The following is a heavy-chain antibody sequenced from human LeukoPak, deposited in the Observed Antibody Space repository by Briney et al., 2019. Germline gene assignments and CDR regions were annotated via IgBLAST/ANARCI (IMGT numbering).Heavy chain of an antibody. V-gene: IGHV3-23*01. D-gene: IGHD3-9*01. CDR1: GFTFSSYA. CDR3: GKDMRFDWTPYYFDY. J-gene: IGHJ4*02. CDR2: ISGSGGST. Sequence: GGSLRLSCAASGFTFSSYAMSWVRQAPGKGLEWVSAISGSGGSTYYADSVKGRFTISRDNSKNTLYLQMNSLRAEDTAVYYCGKDMRFDWTPYYFDYWGQGTLVTVSS.